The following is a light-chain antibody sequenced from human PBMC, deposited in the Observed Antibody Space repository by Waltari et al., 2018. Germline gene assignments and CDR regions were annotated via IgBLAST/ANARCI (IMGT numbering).Light chain of an antibody. CDR1: SSSIWRYDS. CDR2: DVS. J-gene: IGLJ3*02. Sequence: QSALTQPAAVSGSPGQSVTLSCPRASSSIWRYDSVSWYQQHQGNAPKLVISDVSKRPSGVSDRFSGSKSGDTASLTISGLQFEDEADYYCCSYAGNYVWVFGGGTRLTVL. CDR3: CSYAGNYVWV. V-gene: IGLV2-23*02.